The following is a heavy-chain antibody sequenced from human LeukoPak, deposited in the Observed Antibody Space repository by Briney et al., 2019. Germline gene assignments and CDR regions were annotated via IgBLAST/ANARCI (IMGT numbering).Heavy chain of an antibody. J-gene: IGHJ3*02. CDR2: LYDGGST. CDR1: GFDVSSNY. Sequence: GGSLRLSCAASGFDVSSNYMTWVRQAPGKGLEWVSVLYDGGSTYYADFVRGRFTISRDNARNTLFLQMNSLRVADTAVYYCARDQAPSFSGGHYDAFDIWGQGTVVTVSS. D-gene: IGHD1-26*01. CDR3: ARDQAPSFSGGHYDAFDI. V-gene: IGHV3-66*01.